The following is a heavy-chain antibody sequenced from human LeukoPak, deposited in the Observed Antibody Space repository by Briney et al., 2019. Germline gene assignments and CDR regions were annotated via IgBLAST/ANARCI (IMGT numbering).Heavy chain of an antibody. V-gene: IGHV3-30*18. D-gene: IGHD3-22*01. CDR2: ISYDGRNK. CDR1: GFTCNTYG. CDR3: AKEEDSTGSYYFAY. J-gene: IGHJ4*02. Sequence: GGALRCSGSASGFTCNTYGMQWLGHAPGQELEGWVVISYDGRNKSYAASVKGRFTTSRDNSKNTLYLQLNSLRAEATAVYYCAKEEDSTGSYYFAYWGQGALVTVSS.